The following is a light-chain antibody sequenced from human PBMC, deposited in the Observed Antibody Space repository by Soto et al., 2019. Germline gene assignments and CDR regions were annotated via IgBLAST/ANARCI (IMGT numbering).Light chain of an antibody. Sequence: QSALTQPASVSGSPGQSITVSCTGTSSDVGGYNSVSWYQQYPGKAPKLMIYDVSNRPSGVSSRFSGSKSGNTASLTISGLQAEDEADYYCSSYTTSTISSVFGTGTKVTVL. CDR1: SSDVGGYNS. CDR3: SSYTTSTISSV. J-gene: IGLJ1*01. CDR2: DVS. V-gene: IGLV2-14*01.